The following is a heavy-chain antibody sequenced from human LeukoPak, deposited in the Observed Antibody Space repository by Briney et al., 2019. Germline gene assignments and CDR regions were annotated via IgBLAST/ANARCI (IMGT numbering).Heavy chain of an antibody. D-gene: IGHD6-19*01. J-gene: IGHJ4*02. CDR3: ARAIAVAGNGIDY. V-gene: IGHV1-8*01. CDR2: MNPDSGNT. CDR1: GYTFTSYD. Sequence: ASVKVSCKASGYTFTSYDINWVRQATGQGLEWMGWMNPDSGNTGYAQKFQGRVTMTRNTSISTAYMELSSLRSEDTAVYYCARAIAVAGNGIDYWGQGTLVTVSS.